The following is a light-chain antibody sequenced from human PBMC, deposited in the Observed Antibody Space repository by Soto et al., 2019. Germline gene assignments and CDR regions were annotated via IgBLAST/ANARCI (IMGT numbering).Light chain of an antibody. J-gene: IGLJ2*01. V-gene: IGLV3-21*04. CDR2: YDN. CDR1: NIGSKS. Sequence: SYELTQPPSASVAPGKTARITCAGNNIGSKSEHWYQQKPDQAPVLVIYYDNDRPSGIPEGFSGSNSGNTATLTTGRVEAGDEADYYCRVWDSSSDHVVFGGGTKLTVL. CDR3: RVWDSSSDHVV.